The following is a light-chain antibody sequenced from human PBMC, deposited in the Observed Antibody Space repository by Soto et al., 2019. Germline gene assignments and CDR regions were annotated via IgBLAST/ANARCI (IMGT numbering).Light chain of an antibody. CDR3: CSYTGGNTFEV. J-gene: IGLJ1*01. V-gene: IGLV2-23*03. CDR2: EGS. CDR1: SSDVGNYNL. Sequence: QSALTQPASVSGSPGQLIIISCTGTSSDVGNYNLVSWYQQHPGKAPKLMIYEGSKRPPGVSDRFSGSKSDNTASLTISGLQAEDEADYYCCSYTGGNTFEVFGTGTKLTVL.